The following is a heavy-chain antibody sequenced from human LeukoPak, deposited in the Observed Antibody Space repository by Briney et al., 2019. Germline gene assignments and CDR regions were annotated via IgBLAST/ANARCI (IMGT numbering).Heavy chain of an antibody. J-gene: IGHJ6*02. CDR2: IYYSDKT. V-gene: IGHV4-30-2*01. CDR3: AKSTAPSHYGLDV. D-gene: IGHD5/OR15-5a*01. CDR1: GGSISSGGYS. Sequence: SETLSLTCAVSGGSISSGGYSWSWVRQPPGKALECLGYIYYSDKTYYNPSLRSRLTMSVDMSKNQFSLELRSVTAADTGVYFCAKSTAPSHYGLDVWGQGTTVTVSS.